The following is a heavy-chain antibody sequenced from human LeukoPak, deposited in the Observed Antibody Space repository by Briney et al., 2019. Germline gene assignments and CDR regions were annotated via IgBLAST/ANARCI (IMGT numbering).Heavy chain of an antibody. CDR1: GGTFSSYA. J-gene: IGHJ6*03. Sequence: VASVKVSCKASGGTFSSYAISWVRQAPGQGLEWMGGIIPIFGTANYAQKFQGRVTITADESTSTAYMELSSLRSEDTAVYYCARHYDFYYYYYYMDVWGKGTTVTVSS. CDR3: ARHYDFYYYYYYMDV. D-gene: IGHD3-3*01. V-gene: IGHV1-69*13. CDR2: IIPIFGTA.